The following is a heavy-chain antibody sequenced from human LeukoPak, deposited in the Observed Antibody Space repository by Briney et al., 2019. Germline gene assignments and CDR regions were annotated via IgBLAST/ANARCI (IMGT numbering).Heavy chain of an antibody. CDR3: VVGDGSGY. Sequence: GGSLRLSCAASGFTFSTYGMHWVRQAPGKGLEWVAVISFDANNKFYADSVKGRFTISRDNSKNTLYLQMNSLRAEDTAVYYCVVGDGSGYWGQGTLVTVSS. J-gene: IGHJ4*02. CDR2: ISFDANNK. CDR1: GFTFSTYG. V-gene: IGHV3-30*03. D-gene: IGHD2-21*02.